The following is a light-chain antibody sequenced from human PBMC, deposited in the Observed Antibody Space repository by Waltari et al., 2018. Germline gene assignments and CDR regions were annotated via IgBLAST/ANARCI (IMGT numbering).Light chain of an antibody. V-gene: IGLV2-14*01. CDR1: SSDIGGYNR. J-gene: IGLJ1*01. CDR3: SSYASSSTFDV. CDR2: EVS. Sequence: ALTQPPPVSGSPGLSVPISCTGTSSDIGGYNRVPWYQQHPGKAPKLMIYEVSKRPSGVSDRFSGSKSGNTASLTISGLQAEDEADYYCSSYASSSTFDVFGAGTRLTVL.